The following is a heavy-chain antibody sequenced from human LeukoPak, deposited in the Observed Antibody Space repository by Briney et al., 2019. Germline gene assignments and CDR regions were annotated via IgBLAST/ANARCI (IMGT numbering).Heavy chain of an antibody. CDR1: GGSVSSTTYY. CDR2: SNYSGST. J-gene: IGHJ4*02. CDR3: ARYVVYGSGKYYFDY. V-gene: IGHV4-39*01. Sequence: ASETLSLTCTVSGGSVSSTTYYWSWIRQPPGKGLEWIASSNYSGSTYYNPSLKSRVTISVDTSENQFSLKLSSVTAADTAVYYCARYVVYGSGKYYFDYWGQGTLVTVSS. D-gene: IGHD3-10*01.